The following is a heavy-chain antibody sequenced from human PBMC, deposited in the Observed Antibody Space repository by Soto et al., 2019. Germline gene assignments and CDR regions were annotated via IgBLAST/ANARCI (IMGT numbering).Heavy chain of an antibody. CDR3: TKMGGFDY. V-gene: IGHV3-74*01. Sequence: LRLSCAASGFTFSKYWMHWVRQPPGMGLEWLSRITSDGASTSYADAVKGRITISRDNANNTVYLQMNSLRAEDTAVYYRTKMGGFDYWGQGTLVTISS. J-gene: IGHJ4*02. D-gene: IGHD3-16*01. CDR2: ITSDGAST. CDR1: GFTFSKYW.